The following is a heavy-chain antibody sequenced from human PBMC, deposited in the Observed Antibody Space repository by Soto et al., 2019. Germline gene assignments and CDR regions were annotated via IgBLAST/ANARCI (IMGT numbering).Heavy chain of an antibody. CDR2: SSAYNGNT. D-gene: IGHD2-15*01. Sequence: ASVKVSCKASGYTFTSYGISWVRQAPGQGLEWMGWSSAYNGNTNYAQKLQGRGTMTTDPSTSTAYMELRSLRSDDTAVYYCARIALVVEDFDYWGQGTLVTVSS. V-gene: IGHV1-18*01. CDR3: ARIALVVEDFDY. J-gene: IGHJ4*02. CDR1: GYTFTSYG.